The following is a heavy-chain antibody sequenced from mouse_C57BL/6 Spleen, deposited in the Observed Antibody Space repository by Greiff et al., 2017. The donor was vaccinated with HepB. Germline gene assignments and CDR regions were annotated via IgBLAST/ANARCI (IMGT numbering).Heavy chain of an antibody. V-gene: IGHV1-72*01. J-gene: IGHJ3*01. CDR1: GYTFTSYW. CDR2: IDSNSGGT. CDR3: AIGDYYGSSPWFAY. Sequence: QVHVKQPGAELVKPGASVKLSCKASGYTFTSYWMHWVKQRPGRGLEWIGRIDSNSGGTKYNEKFKSKATLTVDKPSSTAFRQLSSRTSEDSAVYYCAIGDYYGSSPWFAYWGQGTLVTVSA. D-gene: IGHD1-1*01.